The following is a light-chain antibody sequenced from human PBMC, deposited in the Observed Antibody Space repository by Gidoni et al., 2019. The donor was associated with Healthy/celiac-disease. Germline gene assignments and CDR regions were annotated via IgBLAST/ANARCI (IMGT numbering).Light chain of an antibody. Sequence: SSELTQDPAVSVALGQTVRITCQGDSLRSYYASWYQQKPGQAPVLVIYGKNNRPSGIPDRFSGSSSGNTASLTITGAQAEDEADYYCNSRDSSGNHISWVFGGGTKLTVL. CDR3: NSRDSSGNHISWV. CDR2: GKN. V-gene: IGLV3-19*01. CDR1: SLRSYY. J-gene: IGLJ3*02.